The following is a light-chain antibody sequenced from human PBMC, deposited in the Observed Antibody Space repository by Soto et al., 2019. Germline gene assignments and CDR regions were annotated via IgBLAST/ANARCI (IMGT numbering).Light chain of an antibody. V-gene: IGLV2-14*01. Sequence: QPVLTQPASVSGSPGQSITISCTGTSSDVGGYNYVSWYQQHPGKAPKLMIYDVSNRPSGVSNRFSGSKSGNTASLSISGLQAEDEADSYCSSYTSSSTRVFGTGTKLTVL. CDR2: DVS. J-gene: IGLJ1*01. CDR3: SSYTSSSTRV. CDR1: SSDVGGYNY.